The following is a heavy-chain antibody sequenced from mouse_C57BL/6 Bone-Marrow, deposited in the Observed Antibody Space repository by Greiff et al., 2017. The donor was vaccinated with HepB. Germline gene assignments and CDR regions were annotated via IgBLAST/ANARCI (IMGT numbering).Heavy chain of an antibody. Sequence: DVKLQESGPELVKPGASVKIPCKASGYTFTDYNMDWVKQSHGKSLEWIGDINPNNGGTIYNQKFKGKATLTVDNSSSTAYMELRSLTSEETAVYYCARWGFDYAMDYWGQGTSVTVSS. J-gene: IGHJ4*01. CDR1: GYTFTDYN. CDR2: INPNNGGT. V-gene: IGHV1-18*01. CDR3: ARWGFDYAMDY. D-gene: IGHD3-1*01.